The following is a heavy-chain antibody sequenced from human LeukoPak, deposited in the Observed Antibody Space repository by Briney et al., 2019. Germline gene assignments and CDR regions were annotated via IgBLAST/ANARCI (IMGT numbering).Heavy chain of an antibody. CDR3: ARESMAYFDY. CDR1: GFTFSSHS. Sequence: GGSLRLSCAASGFTFSSHSMNWVRQTPGKGLEWVANIKQDGSEKYYVDSVKGRFTISRDNAKNSLYLQMNSLRAEDTAVYYCARESMAYFDYWGQGTLVTVSS. J-gene: IGHJ4*02. D-gene: IGHD2/OR15-2a*01. V-gene: IGHV3-7*01. CDR2: IKQDGSEK.